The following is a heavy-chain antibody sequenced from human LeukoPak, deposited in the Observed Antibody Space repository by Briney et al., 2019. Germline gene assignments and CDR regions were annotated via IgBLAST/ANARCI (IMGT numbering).Heavy chain of an antibody. CDR1: GYSFTSNW. J-gene: IGHJ3*02. CDR2: IYPGDSDT. CDR3: ARGRYYDFWSGLGAFDI. D-gene: IGHD3-3*01. Sequence: GESLKISCKGSGYSFTSNWIGWVRQMPGKGLEWMGIIYPGDSDTRYSPSFQGQVTISADKSISTAYLQWSSLKASDTAMYYCARGRYYDFWSGLGAFDIWGQGTMVTVSS. V-gene: IGHV5-51*01.